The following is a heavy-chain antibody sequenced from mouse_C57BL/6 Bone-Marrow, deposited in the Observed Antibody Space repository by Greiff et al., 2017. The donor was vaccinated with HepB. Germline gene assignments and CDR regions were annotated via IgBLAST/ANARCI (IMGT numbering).Heavy chain of an antibody. CDR3: ARRLYYGSSPFDY. Sequence: VQLQQPGAELVRPGSSVKLSCKASGYTFTSYWMHWVKQRPIQGLEWIGNIDPSDSETHYNQKFKDKATLTVDKSSSTAYMQLSSLTSEDSAVYYCARRLYYGSSPFDYWGQGTTLTVSS. V-gene: IGHV1-52*01. D-gene: IGHD1-1*01. CDR1: GYTFTSYW. J-gene: IGHJ2*01. CDR2: IDPSDSET.